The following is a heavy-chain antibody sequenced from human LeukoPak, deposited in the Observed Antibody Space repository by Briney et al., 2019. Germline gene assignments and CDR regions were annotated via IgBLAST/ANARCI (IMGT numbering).Heavy chain of an antibody. D-gene: IGHD6-19*01. J-gene: IGHJ4*02. Sequence: PGGSLRLSCAASEFTFSNYALHWVRQAPGKGLEWVSYISSGSGTIYYADSVKGRFTISRDNAKNSLSLQMNSLRAEDTAVYYCARDQSSGWYTGIGYWGQGALVTVSS. V-gene: IGHV3-48*01. CDR2: ISSGSGTI. CDR1: EFTFSNYA. CDR3: ARDQSSGWYTGIGY.